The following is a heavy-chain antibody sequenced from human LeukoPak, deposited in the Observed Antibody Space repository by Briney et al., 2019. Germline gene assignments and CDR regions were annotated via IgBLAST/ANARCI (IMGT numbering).Heavy chain of an antibody. CDR2: IYYSGSI. CDR3: ARPPRHDFDDSRVHDAFDI. J-gene: IGHJ3*02. Sequence: NTSETLSLTCTVSGGSISSSSYYWGWIRQPPGKGLEWIGSIYYSGSIWYHPSLKSRVTISVDTSKNQFSLKLTSVTAADTAVYYCARPPRHDFDDSRVHDAFDIWGQGTMVTVSS. V-gene: IGHV4-39*01. D-gene: IGHD2-15*01. CDR1: GGSISSSSYY.